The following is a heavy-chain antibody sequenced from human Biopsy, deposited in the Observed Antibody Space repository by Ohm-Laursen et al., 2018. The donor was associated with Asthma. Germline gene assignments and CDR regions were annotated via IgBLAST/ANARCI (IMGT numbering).Heavy chain of an antibody. V-gene: IGHV1-3*01. CDR3: ARTYYDFLTGQVNDAFAI. Sequence: ASVKVSCKASGYTFISYAIHWVRQAPGQRLEWMGWINAGNGNTKYSQKFQGRVTITRDTSASTAYMELSSLRSEDTAVYYCARTYYDFLTGQVNDAFAIRGQGTMVTVSS. J-gene: IGHJ3*02. D-gene: IGHD3-9*01. CDR1: GYTFISYA. CDR2: INAGNGNT.